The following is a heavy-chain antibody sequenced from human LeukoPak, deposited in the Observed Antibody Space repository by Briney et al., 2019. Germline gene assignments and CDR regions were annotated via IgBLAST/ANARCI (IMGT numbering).Heavy chain of an antibody. CDR2: IIPIFGTA. Sequence: SVKVSCKASGGTFSSYAISWVRQAPGQGLEWMGGIIPIFGTANYAQKFQGRVTITTDGSTSTAYMELSSLRSEDTAVYYCVTGYCSSTSCYPYNWFDPWGQGTLVTVSS. D-gene: IGHD2-2*03. CDR3: VTGYCSSTSCYPYNWFDP. J-gene: IGHJ5*02. CDR1: GGTFSSYA. V-gene: IGHV1-69*05.